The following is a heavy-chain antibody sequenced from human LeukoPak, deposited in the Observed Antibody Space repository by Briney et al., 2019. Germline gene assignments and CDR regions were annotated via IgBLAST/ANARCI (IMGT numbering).Heavy chain of an antibody. Sequence: AGGSLRLSCTASGFTFGDYAMSWFRQAPGKGLEWVGFIRSKAYGGTTEYAASVKGRFTISRDDSKSIAYLQMNSLKTEDTAVYYCTRDRITGVSPYYYGMDVWGQGTTVTVSS. CDR2: IRSKAYGGTT. D-gene: IGHD6-13*01. J-gene: IGHJ6*02. V-gene: IGHV3-49*03. CDR3: TRDRITGVSPYYYGMDV. CDR1: GFTFGDYA.